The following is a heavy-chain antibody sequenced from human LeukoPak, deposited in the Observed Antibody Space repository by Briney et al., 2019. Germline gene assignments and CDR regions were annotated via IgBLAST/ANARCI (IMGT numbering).Heavy chain of an antibody. CDR2: ISAYNGNT. D-gene: IGHD3-3*01. CDR3: ARVRIFGVVATDY. V-gene: IGHV1-18*01. Sequence: ASVKVSCKATGYTFSNYGISWVRQAPGQGLEWVGWISAYNGNTNSAQKVKGRVTMTTDTSTSTACMELTNLRSDDTAVYYCARVRIFGVVATDYWGQGTLVTVSS. CDR1: GYTFSNYG. J-gene: IGHJ4*02.